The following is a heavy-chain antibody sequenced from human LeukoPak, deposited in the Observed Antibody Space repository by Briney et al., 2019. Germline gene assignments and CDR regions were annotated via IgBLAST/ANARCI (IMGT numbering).Heavy chain of an antibody. CDR3: ARASFSGYYYN. CDR1: GGSISSYY. Sequence: SETLSLTCIVSGGSISSYYWSWIRQPAGKGLEWIGRTYTSGSTSYNPSLKSRVTMSLDTSKNQFSLKLSSVTAADTAVYYCARASFSGYYYNWDQGTLVTVSS. J-gene: IGHJ4*02. V-gene: IGHV4-4*07. D-gene: IGHD3-22*01. CDR2: TYTSGST.